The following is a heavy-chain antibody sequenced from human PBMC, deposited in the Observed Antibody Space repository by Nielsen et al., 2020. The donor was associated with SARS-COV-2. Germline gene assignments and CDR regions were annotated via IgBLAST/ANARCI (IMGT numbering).Heavy chain of an antibody. Sequence: GESLKISCAASGFTFSSSWMSWVRQAPGTGLEWVGFIRSKAYGGTTEYAASVKGRFTISRDDSKSIAYLQMNSLKTEDTAVYYCTRGPPTVTTDPRCDYWGQGTLVTVSS. CDR3: TRGPPTVTTDPRCDY. J-gene: IGHJ4*02. D-gene: IGHD4-17*01. CDR1: GFTFSSSW. CDR2: IRSKAYGGTT. V-gene: IGHV3-49*04.